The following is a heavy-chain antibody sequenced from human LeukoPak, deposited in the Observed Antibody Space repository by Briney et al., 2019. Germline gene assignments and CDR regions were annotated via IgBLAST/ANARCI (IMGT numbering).Heavy chain of an antibody. CDR1: GGSISSHY. CDR3: ARGGRYSYQNPLGY. Sequence: PSETLSLTCIVSGGSISSHYWSWIRQPPGKGLEWIGYIYYSGNTNYNPSLKSRVTISVDTSKNQFSLKLSSVTAADTAVYYCARGGRYSYQNPLGYWGQGTLVTVSS. D-gene: IGHD5-18*01. V-gene: IGHV4-59*11. CDR2: IYYSGNT. J-gene: IGHJ4*02.